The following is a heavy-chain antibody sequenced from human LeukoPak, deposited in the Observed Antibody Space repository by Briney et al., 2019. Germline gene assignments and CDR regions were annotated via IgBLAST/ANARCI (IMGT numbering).Heavy chain of an antibody. CDR3: ARGVAALMDV. CDR2: IKQDASEK. CDR1: RFTFSNYW. D-gene: IGHD6-6*01. V-gene: IGHV3-7*04. Sequence: GGSLRLSCAASRFTFSNYWMNWVRQAPGKGLEWEANIKQDASEKYYVDSVRGRFTISRDNAKNSLYLQMDSLRGEDTAVYFCARGVAALMDVWGKGTTVTVSS. J-gene: IGHJ6*03.